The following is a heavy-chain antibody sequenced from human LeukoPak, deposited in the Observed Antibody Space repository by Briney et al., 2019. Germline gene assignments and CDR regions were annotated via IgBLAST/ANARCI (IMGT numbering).Heavy chain of an antibody. CDR3: ARSIGYSSPYDAFDI. J-gene: IGHJ3*02. CDR2: IYHSGST. CDR1: GYSFSSGYY. Sequence: PSETLSLTCTVSGYSFSSGYYWGWIRPPPGRGLEWIGSIYHSGSTYYNPSLKSRVTISVDTSKNQFSLKLSPVTAADTAVYYCARSIGYSSPYDAFDIWGQGTMVTASS. D-gene: IGHD6-19*01. V-gene: IGHV4-38-2*02.